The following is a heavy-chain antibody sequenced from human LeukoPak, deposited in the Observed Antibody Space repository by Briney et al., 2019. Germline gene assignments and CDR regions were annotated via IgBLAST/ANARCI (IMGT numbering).Heavy chain of an antibody. CDR1: GYTFTSYY. D-gene: IGHD2-15*01. Sequence: GASVRVSCKASGYTFTSYYMHWVRQAPGQGLEWMGIINPSGGSTSYAQKFQGRVTMTRDTSTSTVYMELSSLRSEDTAVYYCASGSRRYYFDYWGQGTLVTVSS. J-gene: IGHJ4*02. CDR3: ASGSRRYYFDY. CDR2: INPSGGST. V-gene: IGHV1-46*01.